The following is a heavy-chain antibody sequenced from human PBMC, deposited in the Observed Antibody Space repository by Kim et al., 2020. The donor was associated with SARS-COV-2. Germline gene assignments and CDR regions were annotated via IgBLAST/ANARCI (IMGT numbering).Heavy chain of an antibody. CDR3: GRDPQYYYDSSGSYRPGGMDV. CDR1: GFTFSSYS. Sequence: GGSLRLSCAASGFTFSSYSMNWVRQAPGKGLEWVSSISTSSSYIYYADSVKGRFTISRDNAKNSLYLHMNSLRAEDTAVYYCGRDPQYYYDSSGSYRPGGMDVWGQGTTVTVSS. D-gene: IGHD3-22*01. J-gene: IGHJ6*02. CDR2: ISTSSSYI. V-gene: IGHV3-21*01.